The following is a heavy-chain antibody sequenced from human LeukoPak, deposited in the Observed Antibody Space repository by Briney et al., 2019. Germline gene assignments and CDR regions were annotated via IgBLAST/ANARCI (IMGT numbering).Heavy chain of an antibody. CDR2: ISSSSSYI. CDR3: ARRCSSTSCLYYYMDA. V-gene: IGHV3-21*01. D-gene: IGHD2-2*01. Sequence: GGSLRLSCAASGFTFSSYSMNWVRQAPGKGLEWVSSISSSSSYIYYADSVKGRFTISRDNAKNSLYLQMNSLRAEDTAVYYCARRCSSTSCLYYYMDAWGKGTTVTVSS. CDR1: GFTFSSYS. J-gene: IGHJ6*03.